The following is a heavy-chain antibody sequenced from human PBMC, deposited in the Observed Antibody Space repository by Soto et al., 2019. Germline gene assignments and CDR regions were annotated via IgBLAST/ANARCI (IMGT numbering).Heavy chain of an antibody. CDR2: IWYDGSNK. Sequence: QVQLVESGGGVVQPGRSLRLSCAASGFIFSNYGIHWVRQAPGKGLEWVALIWYDGSNKYYADSVKGRFIVSRDNTNKNVYLQLNSLRADDTAVYYCAREGAVAGSQDFWGPGTLVTVSS. CDR3: AREGAVAGSQDF. D-gene: IGHD6-19*01. V-gene: IGHV3-33*01. J-gene: IGHJ4*02. CDR1: GFIFSNYG.